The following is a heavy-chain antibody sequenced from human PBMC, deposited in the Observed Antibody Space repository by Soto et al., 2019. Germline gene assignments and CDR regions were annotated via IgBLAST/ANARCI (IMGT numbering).Heavy chain of an antibody. CDR3: ARIGTVAGTFPVEAAFDI. CDR2: IDWDDDK. D-gene: IGHD6-19*01. J-gene: IGHJ3*02. V-gene: IGHV2-70*01. CDR1: GFSLSTSGMC. Sequence: GSGPTLVNPTQTLTLTCTFSGFSLSTSGMCVSWIRQPPGKALEWLALIDWDDDKYYSTSLKTRLTISKDTSKNQVVLTMTNMDPVDTATYYCARIGTVAGTFPVEAAFDIWGQGTMVTVSS.